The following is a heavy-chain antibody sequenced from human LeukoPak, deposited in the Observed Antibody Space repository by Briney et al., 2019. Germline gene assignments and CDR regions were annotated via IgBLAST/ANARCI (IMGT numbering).Heavy chain of an antibody. Sequence: GGSLRLSCAASGFTFSSYGMYWVRQAPGKGLEWVANMDPTGSQKRYVDSVRGRFTISKDNPGASLYLDMHSLRAEDTAIYYCAIWTSGNYWGQGTLVTVSS. D-gene: IGHD1-1*01. CDR2: MDPTGSQK. CDR3: AIWTSGNY. V-gene: IGHV3-7*01. CDR1: GFTFSSYG. J-gene: IGHJ4*02.